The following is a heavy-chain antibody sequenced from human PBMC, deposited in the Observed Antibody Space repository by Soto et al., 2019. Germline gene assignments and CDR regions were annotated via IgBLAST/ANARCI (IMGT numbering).Heavy chain of an antibody. CDR2: INQDGSER. CDR3: AGRSAPQL. Sequence: GGSLRLSCVASGFTFNSYWMSWVRQAPGKGLEWVANINQDGSERYYVDSVKGRFTISRDNAKTSLYLQMNSLRAEDTAVYYCAGRSAPQLWGQGTLVTVSS. V-gene: IGHV3-7*01. CDR1: GFTFNSYW. J-gene: IGHJ3*01.